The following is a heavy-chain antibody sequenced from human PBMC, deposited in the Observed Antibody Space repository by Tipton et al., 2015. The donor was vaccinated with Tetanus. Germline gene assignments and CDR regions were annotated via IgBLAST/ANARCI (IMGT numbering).Heavy chain of an antibody. CDR2: VYYTGGT. Sequence: TLSLTCNVTGALLTTGGYSWSWIRQPPGKGLEWIGYVYYTGGTNHNPSLKSRVTISMDRSKNQISLQLTSVTAADTAVYFCAGVTAQRTELYFDHWGQGTLVTVSS. V-gene: IGHV4-61*08. CDR1: GALLTTGGYS. CDR3: AGVTAQRTELYFDH. D-gene: IGHD6-13*01. J-gene: IGHJ4*02.